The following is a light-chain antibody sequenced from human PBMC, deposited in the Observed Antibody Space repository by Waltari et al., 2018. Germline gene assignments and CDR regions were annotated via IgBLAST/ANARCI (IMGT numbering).Light chain of an antibody. Sequence: EIVLTQSPGTLSLSSGERATLSCRTSQSISKYLAWYQQKPGQAPRLLIYHASSRATGIPDRFSVSGSGTDFSLTISRLEPEDFAVYYCQHYVTLPVTFGQGTKVEIK. CDR1: QSISKY. V-gene: IGKV3-20*01. CDR3: QHYVTLPVT. CDR2: HAS. J-gene: IGKJ1*01.